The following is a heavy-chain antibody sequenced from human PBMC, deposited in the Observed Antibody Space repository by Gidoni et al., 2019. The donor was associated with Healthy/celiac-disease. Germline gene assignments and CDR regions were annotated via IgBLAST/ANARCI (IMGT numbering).Heavy chain of an antibody. D-gene: IGHD3-10*01. CDR3: ARGSGSGSYYNGSYYYYYYGMDV. Sequence: QVQLQQWGAGLLKPSETLSLTCAVYGGSFSGYYWSWIRQPPGKGLEWIGEINHSGSTNYNPSLKSRVTISVDTSKNQFSLKLSSVTAADTAVYYCARGSGSGSYYNGSYYYYYYGMDVWGQGTTVTVSS. CDR2: INHSGST. J-gene: IGHJ6*02. CDR1: GGSFSGYY. V-gene: IGHV4-34*01.